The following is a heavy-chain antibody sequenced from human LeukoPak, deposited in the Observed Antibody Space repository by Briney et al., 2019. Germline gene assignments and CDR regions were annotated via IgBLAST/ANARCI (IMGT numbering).Heavy chain of an antibody. D-gene: IGHD2-2*01. CDR3: AGDGDCSSTSCPNKNYYYYYMDV. CDR2: INPSGGST. J-gene: IGHJ6*03. Sequence: ASVKVSCKASGYTFTSYYMHWVRQAPGQGLEWMGIINPSGGSTSYAQKFQGRVTMTRDMSTSTVYMELSSLRSEDTAVYYCAGDGDCSSTSCPNKNYYYYYMDVWGEGTTVTVSS. CDR1: GYTFTSYY. V-gene: IGHV1-46*01.